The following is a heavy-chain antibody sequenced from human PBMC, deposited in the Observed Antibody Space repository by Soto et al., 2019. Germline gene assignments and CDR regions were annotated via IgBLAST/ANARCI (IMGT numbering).Heavy chain of an antibody. V-gene: IGHV1-69*05. Sequence: QVQLVQSGAEVKKPGSSVKVSCKASGGTFSSYSISWVRQAPGQGLEWMGGIIPIFGTANYAQKFQGRVTITSDESTSRAYIELSSLRSEHTAFYYCARPIRFDYYSSGQSAWFDPWGQGTLVTVSS. CDR2: IIPIFGTA. J-gene: IGHJ5*02. D-gene: IGHD3-22*01. CDR3: ARPIRFDYYSSGQSAWFDP. CDR1: GGTFSSYS.